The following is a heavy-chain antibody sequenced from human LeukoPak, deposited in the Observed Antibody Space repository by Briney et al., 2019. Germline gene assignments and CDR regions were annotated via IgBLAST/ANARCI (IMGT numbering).Heavy chain of an antibody. CDR2: IYTSGST. CDR1: GGSISSYY. V-gene: IGHV4-4*07. D-gene: IGHD2-2*01. Sequence: PSETLSPTCTVSGGSISSYYWSWIRQPAGKGLEWIGRIYTSGSTNYNPSLKSRVTMSVDTSKNQFSLKVRSVTAADTAVYYCAGGGPGNFDYWGQGTLVTVSS. J-gene: IGHJ4*02. CDR3: AGGGPGNFDY.